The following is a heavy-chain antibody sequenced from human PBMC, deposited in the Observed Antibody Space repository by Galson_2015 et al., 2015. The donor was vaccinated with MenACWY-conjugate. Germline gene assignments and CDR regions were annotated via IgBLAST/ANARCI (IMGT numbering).Heavy chain of an antibody. D-gene: IGHD3-10*01. Sequence: QSGAEVTKPGESLRISCRTSGYSFPTFWLAWVRQTPGKGLEWLGRVDPSDSYTDYNPSFQGHVTVSADRSSTTAYLQWNNLKASDSAIYYCTRLVFSASRSYSISDYWGQGTLVTVSS. CDR1: GYSFPTFW. CDR3: TRLVFSASRSYSISDY. V-gene: IGHV5-10-1*01. J-gene: IGHJ4*02. CDR2: VDPSDSYT.